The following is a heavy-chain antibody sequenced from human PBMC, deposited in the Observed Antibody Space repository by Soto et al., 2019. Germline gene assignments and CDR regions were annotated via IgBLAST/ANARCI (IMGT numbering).Heavy chain of an antibody. J-gene: IGHJ2*01. CDR1: GGSFSGYY. V-gene: IGHV4-34*01. CDR3: ARDLGLAVPDNSWYFDL. CDR2: INHSGCT. Sequence: QVQLQQWGAGLLKPSETLSLTCAVYGGSFSGYYWSWIRQPPGKGLEWIGEINHSGCTNYNPSLNSGVTISDDRPQNQFCLKRSSVTATDTAGYYWARDLGLAVPDNSWYFDLWGRGALVTVSS. D-gene: IGHD6-19*01.